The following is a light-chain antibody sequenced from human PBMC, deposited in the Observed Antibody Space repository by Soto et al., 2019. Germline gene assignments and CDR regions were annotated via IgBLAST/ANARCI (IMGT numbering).Light chain of an antibody. Sequence: DIQMTQSPSSLSASVGDRVTITCRASQGISNYLAWYQQKPGKVPRLLIYAASALQSGVPSRFSGSGSGTDFTLNISILQAEDAASYYCQQYNNAPLAFGPGTKVDIK. CDR2: AAS. CDR1: QGISNY. J-gene: IGKJ3*01. V-gene: IGKV1-27*01. CDR3: QQYNNAPLA.